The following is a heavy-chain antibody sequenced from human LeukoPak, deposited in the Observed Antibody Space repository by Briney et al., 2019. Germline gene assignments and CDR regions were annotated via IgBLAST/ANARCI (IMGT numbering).Heavy chain of an antibody. J-gene: IGHJ4*02. CDR2: ISTTSSTI. V-gene: IGHV3-48*02. CDR1: GFTFSGYT. Sequence: GGSLRLSCVASGFTFSGYTMNWVRQAPGKGLEWVSYISTTSSTIYYADSVKGRFTISRDNAKNLLYLQVNSLRDEDTAVYYCARASAGSYYNFDFWGQGTLVTVSS. CDR3: ARASAGSYYNFDF. D-gene: IGHD3-10*01.